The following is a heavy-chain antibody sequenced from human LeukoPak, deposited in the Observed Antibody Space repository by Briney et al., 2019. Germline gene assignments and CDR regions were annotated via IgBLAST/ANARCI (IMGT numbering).Heavy chain of an antibody. J-gene: IGHJ4*02. D-gene: IGHD3-22*01. Sequence: PSETLSLTCTVSGGSISGGSYYWSWIRQPAGKGLEWIGRIYTSGSTNYNPSLKSRVTISVDTSKNQFSLKLSSVTAADTAVYYCARGGGDPDYYDSSGYVDYWGQGTLVTVSS. CDR2: IYTSGST. CDR1: GGSISGGSYY. V-gene: IGHV4-61*02. CDR3: ARGGGDPDYYDSSGYVDY.